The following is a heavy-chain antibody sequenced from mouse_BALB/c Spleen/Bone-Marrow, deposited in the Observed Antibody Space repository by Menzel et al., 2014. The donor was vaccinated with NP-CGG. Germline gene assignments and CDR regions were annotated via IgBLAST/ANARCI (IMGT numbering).Heavy chain of an antibody. CDR3: ARGRWYY. CDR2: VNPNIGGT. J-gene: IGHJ2*01. Sequence: VQLKHSGPELVKPGASVKISCKTSGYTFTDYTLHWVKQSHGKSLEWIGGVNPNIGGTSCNQKFKGLASLTVNKSSTTAYMELRSLTSEDSAVYYCARGRWYYWGQGTTLTVSS. D-gene: IGHD2-3*01. CDR1: GYTFTDYT. V-gene: IGHV1-22*01.